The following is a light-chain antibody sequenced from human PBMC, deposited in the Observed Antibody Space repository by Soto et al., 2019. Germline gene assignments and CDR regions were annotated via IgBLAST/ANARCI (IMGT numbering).Light chain of an antibody. CDR1: SSDVGDFNY. CDR3: SSYSSSITHVV. V-gene: IGLV2-14*03. Sequence: QSALTQPASVSGSPGGSVTISCTGSSSDVGDFNYVSWYQHLPGRAPKLIIYDVTNRPSGISYRFSASKSGRTASLTISGLQAEDEADYYCSSYSSSITHVVFGGGTKLTVL. CDR2: DVT. J-gene: IGLJ2*01.